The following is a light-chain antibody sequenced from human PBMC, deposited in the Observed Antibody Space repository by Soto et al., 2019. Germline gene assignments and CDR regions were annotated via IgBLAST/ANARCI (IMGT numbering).Light chain of an antibody. J-gene: IGKJ5*01. CDR1: QAFRND. V-gene: IGKV1-6*01. CDR3: HQLNNYTIT. CDR2: GAS. Sequence: AIQMTQSPSSLSASVGDKVTITCRASQAFRNDLSWYQQKPGKAPKLLIYGASTLQSGVPSRFSVIGSGTDCTLTISSLMTEDFATYDCHQLNNYTITFCQGTRLEIK.